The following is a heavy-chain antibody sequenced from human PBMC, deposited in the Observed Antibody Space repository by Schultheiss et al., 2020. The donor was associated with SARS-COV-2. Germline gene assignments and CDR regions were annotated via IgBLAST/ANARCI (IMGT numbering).Heavy chain of an antibody. Sequence: SQTLSLTCIVSGGSISSHYWSWIRQPPGKGLEWIGYFYYTGSTNYNPSLKSRVTISGDTSKNHFSLKLSSVTAADTAVYYCARAQGGYLSYYYYYMDVWGKGTTVTVSS. CDR2: FYYTGST. V-gene: IGHV4-59*08. J-gene: IGHJ6*03. CDR1: GGSISSHY. D-gene: IGHD3-22*01. CDR3: ARAQGGYLSYYYYYMDV.